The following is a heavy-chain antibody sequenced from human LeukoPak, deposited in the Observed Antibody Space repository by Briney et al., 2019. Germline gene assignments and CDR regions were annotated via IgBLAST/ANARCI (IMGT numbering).Heavy chain of an antibody. D-gene: IGHD6-19*01. J-gene: IGHJ4*02. CDR1: GFTFRSYG. CDR3: ARDPGVRWLVGFDY. Sequence: GGSLRLSCAASGFTFRSYGMHGVRQAPGKGLEWVAVIWYDGSNKYYADSVKGRFTISRDNSKNTLYLQMDSLRAEDTAVYYCARDPGVRWLVGFDYWGQGTLVTVSS. CDR2: IWYDGSNK. V-gene: IGHV3-33*01.